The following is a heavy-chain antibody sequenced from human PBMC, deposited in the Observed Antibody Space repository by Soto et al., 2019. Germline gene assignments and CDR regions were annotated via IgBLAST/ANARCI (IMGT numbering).Heavy chain of an antibody. CDR2: LYFNGKT. D-gene: IGHD1-7*01. CDR3: ARDRGSGTNNYWFDP. Sequence: QVQLQESGPGLVKPSETLSLTCTVSGDSVSSGSFYWSWIRQHPGKGLEWIGSLYFNGKTDYNPSLQSRVTISVDTSETQFSLRLSSVTAADTAVYYCARDRGSGTNNYWFDPWSQGTLVTVSS. CDR1: GDSVSSGSFY. J-gene: IGHJ5*02. V-gene: IGHV4-61*01.